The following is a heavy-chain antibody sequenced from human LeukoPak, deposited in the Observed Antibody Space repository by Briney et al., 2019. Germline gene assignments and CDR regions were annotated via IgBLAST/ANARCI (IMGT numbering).Heavy chain of an antibody. CDR3: AKDGAWLRFDD. V-gene: IGHV3-23*01. J-gene: IGHJ4*02. CDR1: GFTFSSYA. Sequence: GGSLRLSCAASGFTFSSYAMSWVRQAPGKGLEWVSVISGSGVNTYYADSVKGRFTISRDDPKNTPYLQMENLRAEDTAVYYCAKDGAWLRFDDWGQGILVTVSS. CDR2: ISGSGVNT. D-gene: IGHD5-12*01.